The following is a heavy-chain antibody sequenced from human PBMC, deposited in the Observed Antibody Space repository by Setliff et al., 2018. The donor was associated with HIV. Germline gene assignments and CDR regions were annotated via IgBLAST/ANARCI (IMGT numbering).Heavy chain of an antibody. J-gene: IGHJ3*02. V-gene: IGHV4-4*02. Sequence: ETLSLTCAVSGVSVSSDYWWGWVRQPPGKGLEWIGEIYHGGRPNYNASLESRVTISLDNSKNLISLKLDSVTAADTAIYYCARVNWGAFDIWGQGTMVTVSS. CDR1: GVSVSSDYW. CDR3: ARVNWGAFDI. CDR2: IYHGGRP. D-gene: IGHD3-16*01.